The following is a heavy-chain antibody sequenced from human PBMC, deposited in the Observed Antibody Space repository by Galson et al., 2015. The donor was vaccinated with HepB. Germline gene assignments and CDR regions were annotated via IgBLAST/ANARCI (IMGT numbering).Heavy chain of an antibody. V-gene: IGHV7-4-1*02. CDR2: INTNTGNP. CDR3: ARIYCSSTSCYDLYYYYYGMDV. Sequence: SVKVSCKASGYTFTSYAMNWVRQAPGQGLEWMGWINTNTGNPTYAQGFTGRFVFSLDTSVSTAYLQISSLKAEDTAVYYCARIYCSSTSCYDLYYYYYGMDVWGQGTTVTVSS. J-gene: IGHJ6*02. D-gene: IGHD2-2*01. CDR1: GYTFTSYA.